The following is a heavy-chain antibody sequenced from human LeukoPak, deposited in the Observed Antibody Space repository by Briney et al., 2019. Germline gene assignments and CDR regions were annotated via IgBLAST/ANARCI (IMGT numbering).Heavy chain of an antibody. CDR3: VWLEEDFDY. D-gene: IGHD3-10*01. V-gene: IGHV1-69*04. CDR1: GYTFTNYA. J-gene: IGHJ4*02. CDR2: IIPILGIA. Sequence: SVKVSCKASGYTFTNYAISWVRQAPGQGLEWMGRIIPILGIANYAQKFQGRVTITADKSTSTAYMELSSLRSEDTAVYYCVWLEEDFDYWGQGTLVTVSS.